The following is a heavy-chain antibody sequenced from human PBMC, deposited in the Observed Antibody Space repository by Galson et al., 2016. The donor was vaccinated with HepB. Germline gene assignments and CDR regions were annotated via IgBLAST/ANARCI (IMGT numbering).Heavy chain of an antibody. CDR3: ARYIRYDFWGVFQETGMGSRDAFDI. J-gene: IGHJ3*02. Sequence: TLSLTCSVSGGSISGGEYYWTWIRQSPGKGLEWIGYIYYSGMTYYNPSLKSPVIISLDTSKNQFSLKLSSVTAADTALYYCARYIRYDFWGVFQETGMGSRDAFDIWGQGTMVTVSS. CDR1: GGSISGGEYY. D-gene: IGHD3-3*01. CDR2: IYYSGMT. V-gene: IGHV4-30-4*01.